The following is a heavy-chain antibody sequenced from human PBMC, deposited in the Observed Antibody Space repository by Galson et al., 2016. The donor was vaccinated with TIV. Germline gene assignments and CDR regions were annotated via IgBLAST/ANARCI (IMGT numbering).Heavy chain of an antibody. CDR3: ARGGRGSAWYADY. J-gene: IGHJ4*02. V-gene: IGHV1-2*06. Sequence: SVKASCKAFGYAFTSFFVHWVRQAPGQGLEWLGRVNPNSGGTVYAQKFEGRLTLTWDTSTSTIYMELNSLISGDTAVYYCARGGRGSAWYADYWGQGSPVTVSS. D-gene: IGHD6-13*01. CDR1: GYAFTSFF. CDR2: VNPNSGGT.